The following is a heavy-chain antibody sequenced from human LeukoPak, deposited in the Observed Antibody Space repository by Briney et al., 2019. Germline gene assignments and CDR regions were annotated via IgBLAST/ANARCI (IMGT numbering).Heavy chain of an antibody. V-gene: IGHV4-34*01. CDR3: ARTRITMIVPQTHWYFDL. Sequence: MASETLSLTCAVYGGSFSGYYWSWIRQPPGKGLEWIGEINHSGSTNYNPSLKSRVTISVDTSKNQFSLKLSSVTAADTAVYYCARTRITMIVPQTHWYFDLWGRGTQVTVSS. D-gene: IGHD3-22*01. J-gene: IGHJ2*01. CDR2: INHSGST. CDR1: GGSFSGYY.